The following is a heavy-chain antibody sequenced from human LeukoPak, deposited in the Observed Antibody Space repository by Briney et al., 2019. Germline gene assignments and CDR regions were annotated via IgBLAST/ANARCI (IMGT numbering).Heavy chain of an antibody. J-gene: IGHJ4*02. CDR2: MNPNSGNT. CDR3: ARANTVTTSLAGY. CDR1: GYTFTSYD. D-gene: IGHD4-17*01. Sequence: ASVKVSCKASGYTFTSYDINWVRQATGQGLEWMGWMNPNSGNTGYAQKFQGRVTMTRNTSISTAYMELSSLRSEDTAVYYCARANTVTTSLAGYWGQGTLVTVSS. V-gene: IGHV1-8*01.